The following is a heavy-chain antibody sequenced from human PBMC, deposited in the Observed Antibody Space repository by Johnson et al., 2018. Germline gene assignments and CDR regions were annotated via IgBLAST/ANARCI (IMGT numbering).Heavy chain of an antibody. CDR3: ANVNSSALNYYYYDYMDV. J-gene: IGHJ6*03. Sequence: QVQLVESGGGLVQPGRSLRLSCAASGFTFSSYGMPWVRQAPGKGLEWVAVISYDGSNKYYADSVKGRFTISRDNSKNTLLLQMNSLRAEDTAVYYCANVNSSALNYYYYDYMDVWGKGTTFTVSS. V-gene: IGHV3-30*18. D-gene: IGHD6-6*01. CDR2: ISYDGSNK. CDR1: GFTFSSYG.